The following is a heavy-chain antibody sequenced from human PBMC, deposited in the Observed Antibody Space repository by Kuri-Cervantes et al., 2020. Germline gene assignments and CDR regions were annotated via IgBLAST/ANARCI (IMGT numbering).Heavy chain of an antibody. CDR2: IYYSGDT. D-gene: IGHD3-16*01. CDR1: GGSFTGYY. Sequence: SETLSLTCAVYGGSFTGYYWNWLRQSPGKGLEWIGYIYYSGDTNYNPSPSLKSRVTMSVDTSKNQFSLKLTSVTAADTAVYYCVRDPKENWVWAFDYWGLGTQVTVSS. CDR3: VRDPKENWVWAFDY. J-gene: IGHJ4*02. V-gene: IGHV4-59*01.